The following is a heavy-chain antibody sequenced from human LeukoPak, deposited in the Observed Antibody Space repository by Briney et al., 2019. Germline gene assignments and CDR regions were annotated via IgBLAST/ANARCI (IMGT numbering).Heavy chain of an antibody. CDR3: ARTRMQYYYGMDV. CDR1: GGSFSGYY. J-gene: IGHJ6*02. V-gene: IGHV4-34*01. D-gene: IGHD3-22*01. Sequence: SETLSLTCAVYGGSFSGYYWRWIRQPPGKGLEWIGEINHSGSTNYNPSLKSRVTISVDTSKNQFSLKLSSVTAADTAVYYCARTRMQYYYGMDVWGQGTTVTVSS. CDR2: INHSGST.